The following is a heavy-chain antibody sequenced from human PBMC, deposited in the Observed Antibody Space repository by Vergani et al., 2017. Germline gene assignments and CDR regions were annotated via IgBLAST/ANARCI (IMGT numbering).Heavy chain of an antibody. J-gene: IGHJ4*02. CDR2: IYPGHSDT. Sequence: EVQLVQSGAEVKKPGESLKISCKGSGYSFTSYWIGWVRQMPGKGRECMGIIYPGHSDTRYSLSFQGQVTISADKSISTAYLQWSSLKASDTAMYYCARRVYGGNTVPYFDYWSQGTLVTVSS. V-gene: IGHV5-51*03. CDR1: GYSFTSYW. CDR3: ARRVYGGNTVPYFDY. D-gene: IGHD4-23*01.